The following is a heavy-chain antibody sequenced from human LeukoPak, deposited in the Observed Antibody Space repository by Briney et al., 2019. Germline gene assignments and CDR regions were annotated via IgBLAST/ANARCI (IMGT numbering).Heavy chain of an antibody. V-gene: IGHV1-69*01. CDR1: GGTFSSYA. CDR2: IIPIFGTA. CDR3: AREYRGVNWFDP. J-gene: IGHJ5*02. D-gene: IGHD3-10*01. Sequence: ASVKVSCKASGGTFSSYAISWVRQAPGQGLEWMGGIIPIFGTANYAQKFQGRVTITADESTSTAYMELSSLRSEDTAVYYCAREYRGVNWFDPWGQGTLVTVSS.